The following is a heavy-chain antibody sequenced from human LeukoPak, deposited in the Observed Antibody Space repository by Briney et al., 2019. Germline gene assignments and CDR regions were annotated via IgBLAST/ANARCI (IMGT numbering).Heavy chain of an antibody. J-gene: IGHJ4*02. CDR1: GYTFTGYY. CDR3: ARDNSGWHEDY. Sequence: ASVKVSCKASGYTFTGYYMHWVRQAPGQGLEWMGWINPNSGGTNYAQKFQGRVTMTRGTSISTAYMELSSLRSEDTAVYYCARDNSGWHEDYWGQGTLVTVSS. V-gene: IGHV1-2*02. D-gene: IGHD6-19*01. CDR2: INPNSGGT.